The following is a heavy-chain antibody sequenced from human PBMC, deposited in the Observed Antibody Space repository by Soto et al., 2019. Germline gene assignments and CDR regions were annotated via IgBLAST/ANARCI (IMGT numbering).Heavy chain of an antibody. V-gene: IGHV3-33*01. CDR3: ARGSPGRGYYYGMDV. CDR1: GFTFSNYD. Sequence: SLRLSCAASGFTFSNYDMHWVRQAPGKGLEWVTVIWYDGSIKYYADSVKGRFTISRDNSKKTLYLQMNSLRAEDTAVYYCARGSPGRGYYYGMDVWGQGTTVTVSS. CDR2: IWYDGSIK. J-gene: IGHJ6*02.